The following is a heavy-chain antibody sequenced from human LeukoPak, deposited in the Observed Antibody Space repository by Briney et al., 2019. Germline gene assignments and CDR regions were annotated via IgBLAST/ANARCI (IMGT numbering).Heavy chain of an antibody. Sequence: PSETLSLTCTVSGGSISSGGYYWSWIRQHPGKGLEWIGYIYYSGSTYYNPSLKSRVTISVDTSKNQFSLKLTSVTAADTALFFCARGYDIDVWGQGTTVTVSS. J-gene: IGHJ6*02. CDR3: ARGYDIDV. V-gene: IGHV4-31*03. CDR1: GGSISSGGYY. CDR2: IYYSGST.